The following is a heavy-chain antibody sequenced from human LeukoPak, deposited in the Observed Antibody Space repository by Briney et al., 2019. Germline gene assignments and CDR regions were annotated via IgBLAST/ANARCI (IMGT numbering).Heavy chain of an antibody. CDR1: GFTVSSNY. D-gene: IGHD6-13*01. Sequence: PGGSLRLSCAASGFTVSSNYMSWVRQAPGKGLEWVSVIYSGGSTYYADSVKGRFTISRDNSKNTLYLQMNSLRAEDTAVYYCAKRGLYSSSWFYFDYWGQGTLVTVSS. CDR2: IYSGGST. J-gene: IGHJ4*02. V-gene: IGHV3-53*01. CDR3: AKRGLYSSSWFYFDY.